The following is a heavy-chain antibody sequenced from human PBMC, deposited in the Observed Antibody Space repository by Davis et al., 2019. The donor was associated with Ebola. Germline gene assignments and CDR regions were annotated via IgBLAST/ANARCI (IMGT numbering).Heavy chain of an antibody. CDR1: GFTVSSNY. V-gene: IGHV3-53*01. J-gene: IGHJ4*02. D-gene: IGHD4-17*01. CDR3: ARINPTRRGDPVDY. Sequence: GESLKISCAASGFTVSSNYMSWVRQAPGKGLEWVSVIYSGGSTYYADSVKGRFTISRDNSKNTLYLQMNSLRAEDTAVYYCARINPTRRGDPVDYWGQGTLVTVSS. CDR2: IYSGGST.